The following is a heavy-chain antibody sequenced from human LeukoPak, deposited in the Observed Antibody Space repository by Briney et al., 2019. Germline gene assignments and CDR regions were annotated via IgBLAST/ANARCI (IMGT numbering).Heavy chain of an antibody. CDR2: INPRGGFT. CDR3: AKYGHSPYFDS. D-gene: IGHD4-17*01. V-gene: IGHV1-46*01. J-gene: IGHJ4*02. Sequence: ASVKVSCKASGYTFTNYHMHWVRQAPGQVLEWMGIINPRGGFTNYAQQFQGRVTMTRDMSTSTVYMEMSSLSSEDTAVYYCAKYGHSPYFDSWGQGTLVTVSS. CDR1: GYTFTNYH.